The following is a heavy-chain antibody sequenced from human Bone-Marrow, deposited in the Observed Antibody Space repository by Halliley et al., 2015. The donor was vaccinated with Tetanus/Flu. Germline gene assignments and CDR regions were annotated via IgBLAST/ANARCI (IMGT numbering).Heavy chain of an antibody. J-gene: IGHJ6*02. CDR3: ARVFDSSGYYQSNYYFGMDV. CDR2: ISSGSRFI. CDR1: GFIFSNYF. Sequence: AASGFIFSNYFMTWVRQAPGKGLEWVASISSGSRFIFYGDSVKGRFTISRDNAKNSLSLQMSSLRAEDTAVYYCARVFDSSGYYQSNYYFGMDVWGQGTTVTVSS. D-gene: IGHD3-22*01. V-gene: IGHV3-21*01.